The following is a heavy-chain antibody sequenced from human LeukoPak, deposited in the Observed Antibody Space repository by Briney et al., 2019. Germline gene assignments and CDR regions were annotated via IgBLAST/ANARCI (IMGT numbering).Heavy chain of an antibody. V-gene: IGHV4-61*09. CDR2: IYYSGST. J-gene: IGHJ4*02. CDR1: GGSISSGSYY. Sequence: PSQTLSLTCTVSGGSISSGSYYWSWIRQPAGKGLEWIGYIYYSGSTNYNPSLKSRVTISVDTSKNQFSLKLSSVTAADTAVYYCATTAGPSSADYWGQGTLVTVSS. CDR3: ATTAGPSSADY. D-gene: IGHD1-1*01.